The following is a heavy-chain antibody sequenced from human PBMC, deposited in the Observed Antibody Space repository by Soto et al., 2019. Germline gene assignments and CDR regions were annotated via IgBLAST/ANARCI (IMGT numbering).Heavy chain of an antibody. V-gene: IGHV3-21*01. J-gene: IGHJ3*02. CDR1: GFTLSRHT. Sequence: GGSLRLSCAASGFTLSRHTMNWVRQAPGKGLEWVSFIGSRTSDIYYADSVKGRFTISRDNAKNSLYLDLTRLRAEDTAVYFCVRDYYDTSGYPNTLDMWGQGTMVTVSS. D-gene: IGHD3-22*01. CDR2: IGSRTSDI. CDR3: VRDYYDTSGYPNTLDM.